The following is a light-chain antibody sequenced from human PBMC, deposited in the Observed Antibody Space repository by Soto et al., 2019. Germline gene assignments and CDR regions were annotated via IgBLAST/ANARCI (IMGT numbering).Light chain of an antibody. Sequence: EIVMTQSPATLSVSPGERATLSCRASQSVSSNLAWYQQKPGQAPRLLIYGASTRATGIPARFSGSGSGTEFTITISSLQSEDFAVYYCQQYNNWHPGTFGPGTKVDIK. CDR2: GAS. CDR3: QQYNNWHPGT. V-gene: IGKV3-15*01. J-gene: IGKJ3*01. CDR1: QSVSSN.